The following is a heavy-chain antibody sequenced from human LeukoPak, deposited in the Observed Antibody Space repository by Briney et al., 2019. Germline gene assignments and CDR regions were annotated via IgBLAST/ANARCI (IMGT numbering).Heavy chain of an antibody. CDR1: GDSISSYY. J-gene: IGHJ3*02. CDR2: IYYSGST. CDR3: AGGWLQSGAFEI. V-gene: IGHV4-59*08. D-gene: IGHD5-24*01. Sequence: TSETLSLTCTVSGDSISSYYCSWIRQPPGKGLEWIGYIYYSGSTNYNPSLKSRVTISVDTSKNQFSLKLSSVTAADTAVYYCAGGWLQSGAFEIWGQGTMVTVSS.